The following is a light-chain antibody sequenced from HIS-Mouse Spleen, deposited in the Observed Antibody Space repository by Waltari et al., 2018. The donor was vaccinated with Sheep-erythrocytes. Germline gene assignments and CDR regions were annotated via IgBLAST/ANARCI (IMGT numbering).Light chain of an antibody. CDR1: QSLLHSNGYNY. J-gene: IGKJ1*01. Sequence: DIVMTQSPLSLPVTPGEPASIPSRPSQSLLHSNGYNYLDWYLQKPGQSPQLLIYLGSNRASGVPDRFSGSGSGTDFTLKISRVEAEDVGVYYCMQALQTPPWTFGQGTKVEIK. CDR2: LGS. CDR3: MQALQTPPWT. V-gene: IGKV2-28*01.